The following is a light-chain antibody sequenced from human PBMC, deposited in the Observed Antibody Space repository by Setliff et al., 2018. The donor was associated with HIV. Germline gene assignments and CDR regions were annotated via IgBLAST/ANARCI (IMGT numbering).Light chain of an antibody. V-gene: IGLV2-14*01. CDR1: SSDIGDYNF. Sequence: QSALTQSASVSGSPGQSITISCTGTSSDIGDYNFVSWYQQHPGKAPKLMIYDVSKRPSGVSNRFSGSKPGSTASLTISGLQAEDEGDYYCSSYTTTITPYVFGTGTKVTVL. CDR2: DVS. CDR3: SSYTTTITPYV. J-gene: IGLJ1*01.